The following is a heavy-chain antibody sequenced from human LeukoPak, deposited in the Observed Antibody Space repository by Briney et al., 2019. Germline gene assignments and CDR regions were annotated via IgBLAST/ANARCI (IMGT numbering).Heavy chain of an antibody. D-gene: IGHD6-19*01. Sequence: GGSLRLSCAASGFTFSSYSMIWVRQAPGKGLEWVSYISSSSSTIYYADSVKGRFTISRDNAKNSLYLQMNSLRAEDTAVYYCANGIAVADHYYYYYMDVWGKGTTVTISS. J-gene: IGHJ6*03. V-gene: IGHV3-48*04. CDR3: ANGIAVADHYYYYYMDV. CDR1: GFTFSSYS. CDR2: ISSSSSTI.